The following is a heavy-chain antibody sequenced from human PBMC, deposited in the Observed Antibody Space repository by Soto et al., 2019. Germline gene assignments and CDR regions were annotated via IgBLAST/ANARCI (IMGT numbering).Heavy chain of an antibody. CDR2: INAGNGNT. CDR1: GYTFTSYA. CDR3: ARGPGGHDFWGGYWGVRGYFGY. Sequence: GASVKVSCKASGYTFTSYAMHWVRQAPGKGLEWMGWINAGNGNTKYSQKFQGRVTITRDTSASTAYMELSSLRSEDTAVYYCARGPGGHDFWGGYWGVRGYFGYLGQRTLVNGPS. J-gene: IGHJ4*01. V-gene: IGHV1-3*01. D-gene: IGHD3-3*01.